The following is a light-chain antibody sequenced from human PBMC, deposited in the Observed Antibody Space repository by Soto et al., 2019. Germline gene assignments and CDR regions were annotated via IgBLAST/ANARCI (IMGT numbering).Light chain of an antibody. Sequence: EIVLTQSLGTLSLSPGERATLSCRASQSVSSSYLAWYQQKPGQAPRLLIYGASTRATGIPARFSGSGSGTEFTLTISSLQSEDYAVYYCQQYNNWPPYTFGQGTKVDIK. CDR2: GAS. CDR3: QQYNNWPPYT. V-gene: IGKV3-15*01. CDR1: QSVSSSY. J-gene: IGKJ2*01.